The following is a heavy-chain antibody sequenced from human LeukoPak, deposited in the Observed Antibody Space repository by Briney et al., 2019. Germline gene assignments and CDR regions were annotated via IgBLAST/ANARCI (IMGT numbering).Heavy chain of an antibody. CDR3: ARGDIVVVVAATYFDY. V-gene: IGHV4-34*01. D-gene: IGHD2-15*01. J-gene: IGHJ4*02. Sequence: SETLSLTCAVYGGSFSGYYWSWIRRPPGKGLEWIGEINHSGSTNYNPSLKSRVTISVDTSKNQFSLKLSSVTAADTAVYYCARGDIVVVVAATYFDYWGQGTLVTVSS. CDR1: GGSFSGYY. CDR2: INHSGST.